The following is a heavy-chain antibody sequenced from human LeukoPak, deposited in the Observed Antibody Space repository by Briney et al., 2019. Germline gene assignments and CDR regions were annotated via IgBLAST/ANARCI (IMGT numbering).Heavy chain of an antibody. Sequence: GEPLKLSGKATGYTFTSYWISWAGQMPGEGLEWMGRIDPGDTYPNYSPSFQGHVSISADKSNNTAYLQWSSVKASDTSMYYCGRHAFRESPIDNWFDPWGQGTLVTVSS. CDR2: IDPGDTYP. CDR1: GYTFTSYW. CDR3: GRHAFRESPIDNWFDP. J-gene: IGHJ5*02. D-gene: IGHD2-2*01. V-gene: IGHV5-10-1*01.